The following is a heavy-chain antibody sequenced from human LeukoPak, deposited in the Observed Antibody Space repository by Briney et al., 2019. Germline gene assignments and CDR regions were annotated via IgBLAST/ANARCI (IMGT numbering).Heavy chain of an antibody. CDR2: TYPGDSDT. CDR3: ARRRGGSLTASDY. CDR1: GYSFTSYW. J-gene: IGHJ4*02. V-gene: IGHV5-51*01. D-gene: IGHD1-20*01. Sequence: PGESLKISCKGSGYSFTSYWIGWVRQMPGKGLEWMGITYPGDSDTRYSPSFQGQVTISADKSISTAYLQWSSLEASDTAMYYCARRRGGSLTASDYWGQGTLVTVSS.